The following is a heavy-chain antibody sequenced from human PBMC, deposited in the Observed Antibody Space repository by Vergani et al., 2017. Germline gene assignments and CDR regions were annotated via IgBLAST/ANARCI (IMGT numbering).Heavy chain of an antibody. V-gene: IGHV3-11*04. CDR2: ISSSGSTI. Sequence: QVQLVESGGGLVKPGGSLRLSCAASGFTFSDYYMSWIRQAPGKGLEWVSYISSSGSTIYYADSVKGRFTISRDNAKKSLYLQMNSLRAEDTAVYYGARGKTSIVVIPGCIVGRGGWFDPWGQGTLVTVSS. J-gene: IGHJ5*02. D-gene: IGHD2-2*01. CDR3: ARGKTSIVVIPGCIVGRGGWFDP. CDR1: GFTFSDYY.